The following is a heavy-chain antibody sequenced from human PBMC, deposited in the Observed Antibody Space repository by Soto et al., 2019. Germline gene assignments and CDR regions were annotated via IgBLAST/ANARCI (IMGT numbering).Heavy chain of an antibody. D-gene: IGHD1-26*01. CDR2: IYASGSP. J-gene: IGHJ4*02. Sequence: TLSLTCSISGGSISVYYWSWIRQRPGQGLEWIGYIYASGSPYYNPSLRSRVTISADTSKNQISLKLTSPTAADAAVYYCARGVGSSPPRYWCRGTLVTVSS. CDR1: GGSISVYY. CDR3: ARGVGSSPPRY. V-gene: IGHV4-59*01.